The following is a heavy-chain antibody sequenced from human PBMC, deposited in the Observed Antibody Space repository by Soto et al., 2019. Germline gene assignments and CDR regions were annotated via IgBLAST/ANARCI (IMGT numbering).Heavy chain of an antibody. Sequence: EVQLLESGGGLVQPGGSLRLSCAASGFTFSSYAMSWVRQAPGKGLEWVSAISGGGGSAYYADSVKGRFTISRDNSKNTLYLQMNSLRVEDTAVYYCAKDPSRSTTNRNFDYLGQGTLVTVSS. J-gene: IGHJ4*02. CDR1: GFTFSSYA. V-gene: IGHV3-23*01. D-gene: IGHD2-2*01. CDR3: AKDPSRSTTNRNFDY. CDR2: ISGGGGSA.